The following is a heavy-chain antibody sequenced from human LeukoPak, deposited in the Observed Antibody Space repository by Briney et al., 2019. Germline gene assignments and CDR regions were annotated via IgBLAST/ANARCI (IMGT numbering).Heavy chain of an antibody. CDR2: IWYDGSKK. CDR3: ARKRGSGNYYFYGMDI. D-gene: IGHD5-24*01. Sequence: GGSLRLSCVASGFTFSDYGIHWVRQAPGRGLEWVSVIWYDGSKKFYADSVKGRFTISRNNSKNTLFLEMNSLRVEDKAMYYCARKRGSGNYYFYGMDIWGQGTTVTVSS. CDR1: GFTFSDYG. J-gene: IGHJ6*02. V-gene: IGHV3-33*01.